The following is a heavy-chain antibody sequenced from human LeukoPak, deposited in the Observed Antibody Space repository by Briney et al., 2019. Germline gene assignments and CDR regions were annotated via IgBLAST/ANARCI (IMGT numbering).Heavy chain of an antibody. CDR1: GFTFSSYW. Sequence: GSLRLSCAASGFTFSSYWMSWVRQAPGKGLEWVANIKQDGSEKYYVDSVKGRFTISRDNSKNTLYLQMNSLRAEDTAVYYCAREGEMATNDYWGQGTLVTVSS. J-gene: IGHJ4*02. CDR3: AREGEMATNDY. CDR2: IKQDGSEK. D-gene: IGHD5-24*01. V-gene: IGHV3-7*01.